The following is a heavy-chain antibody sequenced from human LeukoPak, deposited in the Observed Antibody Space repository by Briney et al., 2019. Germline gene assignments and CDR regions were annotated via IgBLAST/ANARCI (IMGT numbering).Heavy chain of an antibody. Sequence: GGSLRLSCAASRFAFSFYEMYWVRQAPGKGLEGAAYISSSGGTRYYADSVKGRFTISRDNFKKTVSLQMNSLRAEDTAVYYCAKDAQRGFDYSNSLEHWGQGSLVTVSS. CDR1: RFAFSFYE. J-gene: IGHJ4*02. D-gene: IGHD4-11*01. V-gene: IGHV3-48*03. CDR3: AKDAQRGFDYSNSLEH. CDR2: ISSSGGTR.